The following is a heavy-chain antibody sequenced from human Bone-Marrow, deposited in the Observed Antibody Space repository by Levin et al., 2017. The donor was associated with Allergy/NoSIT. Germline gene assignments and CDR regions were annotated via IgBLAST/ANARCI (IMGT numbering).Heavy chain of an antibody. Sequence: TGESLKISCAASGFTFSSYSMNWVRQAPGKGLEWVSYISSSSSTIYYADSVKGRFTISRDNAKNSLYLQMNSLRAEDTAVYYCARQNTSCPNWFDPWGQGTLVTVSS. CDR1: GFTFSSYS. CDR2: ISSSSSTI. J-gene: IGHJ5*02. D-gene: IGHD2-2*01. CDR3: ARQNTSCPNWFDP. V-gene: IGHV3-48*01.